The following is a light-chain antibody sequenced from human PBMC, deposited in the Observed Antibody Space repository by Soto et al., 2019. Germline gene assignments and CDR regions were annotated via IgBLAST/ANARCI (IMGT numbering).Light chain of an antibody. V-gene: IGLV4-69*01. CDR3: QTWGTGVWV. CDR2: LHSDGSH. J-gene: IGLJ3*02. Sequence: QPVLTQSPSASASLGASVKLTCTLSSGHSNYDIAWHQQQPEKGPRFLMKLHSDGSHSKGDGIPDRFSGSSSGTERYLTISSLQSEDEADDYCQTWGTGVWVFGGGTKLTVL. CDR1: SGHSNYD.